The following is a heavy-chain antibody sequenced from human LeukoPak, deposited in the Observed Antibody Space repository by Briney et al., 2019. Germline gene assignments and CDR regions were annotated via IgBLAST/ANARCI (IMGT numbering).Heavy chain of an antibody. CDR2: ISGTGGRT. V-gene: IGHV3-23*01. D-gene: IGHD3-3*01. CDR1: GFAFNTYSIYA. J-gene: IGHJ3*01. Sequence: GGSLRLSCGASGFAFNTYSIYAMRWVRQAPGKGLEWVSGISGTGGRTYYADSVKGRFTISKDNSKNTLYLQMNSLRAEDTAVYYCAKEMFWNASGAFDVWGQGTMVTVSS. CDR3: AKEMFWNASGAFDV.